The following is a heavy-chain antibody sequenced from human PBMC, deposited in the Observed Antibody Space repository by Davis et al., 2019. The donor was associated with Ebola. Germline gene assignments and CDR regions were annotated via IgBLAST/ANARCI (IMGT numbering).Heavy chain of an antibody. D-gene: IGHD3-3*01. CDR1: GFSVSSSQ. CDR3: AKYGKARDLSSGYRPFDI. J-gene: IGHJ3*02. Sequence: PGGSLRLSCAAFGFSVSSSQMNWVRQAPGKGLEWVSLLYSGGSTYYAASVKGRFTISRDNSKNTLFLQMNSLRPEDTSIYYCAKYGKARDLSSGYRPFDIWGQGTMVTVSP. V-gene: IGHV3-66*02. CDR2: LYSGGST.